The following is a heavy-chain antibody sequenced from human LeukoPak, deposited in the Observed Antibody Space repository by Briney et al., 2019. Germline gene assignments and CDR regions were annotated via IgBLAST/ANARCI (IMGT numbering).Heavy chain of an antibody. J-gene: IGHJ4*02. CDR3: ARPLNYYDSSGYYSYYFDY. D-gene: IGHD3-22*01. Sequence: SVKVSCKASGGNFSTFAISWVRQAPGQGLEWMGGIIPIFGTANYAQKFQGRVTITADESTSTAYMELSSLRSEDTAVYYCARPLNYYDSSGYYSYYFDYWGQGTLVTVSS. CDR2: IIPIFGTA. CDR1: GGNFSTFA. V-gene: IGHV1-69*13.